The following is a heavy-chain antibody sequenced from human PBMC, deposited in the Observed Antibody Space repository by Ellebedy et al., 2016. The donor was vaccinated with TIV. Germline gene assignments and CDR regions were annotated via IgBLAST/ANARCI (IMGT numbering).Heavy chain of an antibody. Sequence: GGSLRLXXAASGFTFSSHAMNWVRQAPGKGLEWVSYINGFGIAFYADSVKGRFTISRDNSKNTVYLQMNSLRAEDTAVYYCAKNYGDYEGNHWGQGTLVTVSS. CDR1: GFTFSSHA. V-gene: IGHV3-48*01. CDR3: AKNYGDYEGNH. CDR2: INGFGIA. D-gene: IGHD4-17*01. J-gene: IGHJ5*02.